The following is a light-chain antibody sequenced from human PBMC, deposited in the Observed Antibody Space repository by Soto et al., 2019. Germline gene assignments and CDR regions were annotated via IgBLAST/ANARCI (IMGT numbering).Light chain of an antibody. CDR3: GSWDSSLSAYV. CDR1: SSNIGGNS. V-gene: IGLV1-51*01. J-gene: IGLJ1*01. Sequence: QSVLTQPPSVPAAPGQKVTISSSGSSSNIGGNSVSWYQQLPGTAPKLLIYDDNKRPSGIPDRFSGSKSGTSATLGITGFQTGDEADYYCGSWDSSLSAYVFGTGTKVTVL. CDR2: DDN.